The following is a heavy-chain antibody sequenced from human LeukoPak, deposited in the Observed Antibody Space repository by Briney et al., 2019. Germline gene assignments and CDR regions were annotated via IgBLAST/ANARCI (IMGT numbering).Heavy chain of an antibody. CDR3: AGWHYYDSSGYYNDY. V-gene: IGHV4-4*02. D-gene: IGHD3-22*01. CDR2: IYHSGST. J-gene: IGHJ4*02. CDR1: GGSISSSNW. Sequence: PSETLSLTCAVSGGSISSSNWWSWVRQPPGKGLEWIGEIYHSGSTNYNPSLKSRVTISVDKSKNQFSLKLSSVTAADTAVYYCAGWHYYDSSGYYNDYWGQGTLVTVSS.